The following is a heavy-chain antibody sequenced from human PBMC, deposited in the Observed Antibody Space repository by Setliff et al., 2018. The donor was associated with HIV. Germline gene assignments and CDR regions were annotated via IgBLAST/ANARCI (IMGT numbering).Heavy chain of an antibody. J-gene: IGHJ4*02. CDR3: ARHPKAGPTIATRGGYFDY. Sequence: KTSETLSLTCTVSGGSITGHYWSWIRQPPGKGLEWIGYIHYSGSSNYNPSLKSRVSISVDTSKKQVSLKLNSVTAADTAVYYCARHPKAGPTIATRGGYFDYWGQGALVTVSS. CDR1: GGSITGHY. D-gene: IGHD6-6*01. V-gene: IGHV4-59*11. CDR2: IHYSGSS.